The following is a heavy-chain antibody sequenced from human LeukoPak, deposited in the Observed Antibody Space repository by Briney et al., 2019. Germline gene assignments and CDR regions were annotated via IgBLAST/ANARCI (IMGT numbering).Heavy chain of an antibody. Sequence: GRSLRLSCAASVFTFSSYGMHWVRQAPGKGLEWVAVIWYDGSNKYYADSVKGRFTISRDNSKNTLYLQMNSLRAEDTAVYYCAREDYDYVWGSYRPLDYWGQGTLVTVSS. J-gene: IGHJ4*02. CDR3: AREDYDYVWGSYRPLDY. D-gene: IGHD3-16*02. CDR1: VFTFSSYG. CDR2: IWYDGSNK. V-gene: IGHV3-33*01.